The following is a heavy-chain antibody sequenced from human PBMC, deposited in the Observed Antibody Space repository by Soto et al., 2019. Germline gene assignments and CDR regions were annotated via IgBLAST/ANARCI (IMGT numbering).Heavy chain of an antibody. CDR1: GGSVSSGNYF. D-gene: IGHD2-8*01. CDR3: ARLPRARNADPRRPLGYFDL. J-gene: IGHJ2*01. V-gene: IGHV4-61*01. Sequence: QVQLQESGPGLVKSSETLSLTCTVSGGSVSSGNYFWSWIRQPPGKELEWIAYVYYSGSTNYNPSLKSRVTISLDTSTNQFSLKLSSVTAADTAVFYCARLPRARNADPRRPLGYFDLWGRGTLVTVSS. CDR2: VYYSGST.